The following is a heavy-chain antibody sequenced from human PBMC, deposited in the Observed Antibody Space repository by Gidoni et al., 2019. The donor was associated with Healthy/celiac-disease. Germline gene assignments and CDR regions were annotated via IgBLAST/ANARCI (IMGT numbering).Heavy chain of an antibody. Sequence: EVPLVESGGGLVKPGASLRLSCEAYGFTFSSYSMNWVRQAPGKGLEWVSSLSSSSSYIYYADSVKGRFTISRDNAKNSLYLQMNSLRDEDTAVYYCARDSRSSTSPLNAFDIWGQGTMVTVSS. J-gene: IGHJ3*02. V-gene: IGHV3-21*01. CDR1: GFTFSSYS. CDR2: LSSSSSYI. D-gene: IGHD2-2*01. CDR3: ARDSRSSTSPLNAFDI.